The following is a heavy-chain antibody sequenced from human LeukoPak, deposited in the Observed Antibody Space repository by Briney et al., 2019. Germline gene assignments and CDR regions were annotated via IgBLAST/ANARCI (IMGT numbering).Heavy chain of an antibody. CDR3: AVGRGYSYGLYWFFDL. CDR1: GYTFTGYY. V-gene: IGHV1-2*06. D-gene: IGHD5-18*01. CDR2: TNPNSGGT. J-gene: IGHJ2*01. Sequence: ASVKVSCKASGYTFTGYYMHWVRQAPGQGLEWMGRTNPNSGGTNYAQEFQGRVTMTKDTSISTAYMELSRLRSDDTAVYYCAVGRGYSYGLYWFFDLWGRGTLVTVSS.